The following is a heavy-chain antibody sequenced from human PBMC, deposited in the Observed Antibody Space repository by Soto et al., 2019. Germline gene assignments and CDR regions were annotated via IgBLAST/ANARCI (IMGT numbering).Heavy chain of an antibody. CDR1: GSIFNNYG. Sequence: QVQLVKSGAEVQKPGASVKVSCKASGSIFNNYGISWVRQAPGQGLEWMGWIYSKEGKINFAQKFQGRFTWTTDTSTSTAYRELRSLRFDESAVYFCARDIAYDIDYWGQGTLVTVSS. CDR3: ARDIAYDIDY. CDR2: IYSKEGKI. V-gene: IGHV1-18*01. J-gene: IGHJ4*02. D-gene: IGHD2-21*01.